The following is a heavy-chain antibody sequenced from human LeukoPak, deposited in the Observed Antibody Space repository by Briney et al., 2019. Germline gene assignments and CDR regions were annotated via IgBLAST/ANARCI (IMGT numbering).Heavy chain of an antibody. Sequence: GASLRLSCAASGFTFSSYAMSWVRQAPGKGLEWVSALSGSGGSTYYADSVKGRFTISRDNSKNTLYLQMNSLRAEDTAVYYCAKSRTRSSWIDYWGQGTLVTVSS. CDR2: LSGSGGST. V-gene: IGHV3-23*01. CDR1: GFTFSSYA. J-gene: IGHJ4*02. D-gene: IGHD6-13*01. CDR3: AKSRTRSSWIDY.